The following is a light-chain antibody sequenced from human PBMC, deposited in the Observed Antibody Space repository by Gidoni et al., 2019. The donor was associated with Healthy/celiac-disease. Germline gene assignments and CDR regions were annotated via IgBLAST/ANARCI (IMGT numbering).Light chain of an antibody. J-gene: IGLJ2*01. CDR1: KLGDTY. CDR2: PDS. Sequence: SYELTQPPSVSVSPGQTASIPCSGEKLGDTYACWYPHKPGQSPGLVIYPDSKRPSGPPERFSGSTSGNTAPLTLSGTQAMDVADSSGQAWDSSTALDVVVGGGTKLTVL. CDR3: QAWDSSTALDVV. V-gene: IGLV3-1*01.